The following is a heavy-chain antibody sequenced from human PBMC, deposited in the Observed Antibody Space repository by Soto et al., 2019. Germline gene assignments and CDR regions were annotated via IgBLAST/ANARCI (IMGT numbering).Heavy chain of an antibody. D-gene: IGHD3-16*01. V-gene: IGHV3-33*01. CDR3: ARAGGGSSFDY. Sequence: PGGSLRLSCAASGFTFSSYGMHWVRQAPGKGLEWVAVIWYDGSNKYYADSVKGRFTISRDNSKNTMYLQMNSLRAEDTAVYYCARAGGGSSFDYWGQGTLVTVSS. CDR2: IWYDGSNK. CDR1: GFTFSSYG. J-gene: IGHJ4*02.